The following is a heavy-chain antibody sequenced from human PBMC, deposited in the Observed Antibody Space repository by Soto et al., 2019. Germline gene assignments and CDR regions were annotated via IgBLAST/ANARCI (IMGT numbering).Heavy chain of an antibody. CDR1: GGSISSGGYY. V-gene: IGHV4-31*03. CDR3: ARDFGVVPAATWKQIRYWFDP. CDR2: IYYSGST. Sequence: QVQLQESGPGLVKPSQTLSLTCTVSGGSISSGGYYWSWIRQHPGKGLEWIGYIYYSGSTYYNPSLKSRVTISVDTSKNQFSLKLSSVTAADTAVYYCARDFGVVPAATWKQIRYWFDPWGQGTLVTVSS. D-gene: IGHD2-2*01. J-gene: IGHJ5*02.